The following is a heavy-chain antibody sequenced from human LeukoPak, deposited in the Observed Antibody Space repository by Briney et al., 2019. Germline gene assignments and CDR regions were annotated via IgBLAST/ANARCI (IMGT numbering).Heavy chain of an antibody. V-gene: IGHV1-18*01. CDR2: ISAYNGNT. J-gene: IGHJ3*02. D-gene: IGHD5-18*01. Sequence: GASVKVSCKASGYTFTSYGISWVRQAPGQGLEWMGWISAYNGNTNYAQKLQGRVTMTTDTSTSTAYMELRSLGSEDTAVYYCARENSGDTATDAFDIWGQGTMVTVSS. CDR3: ARENSGDTATDAFDI. CDR1: GYTFTSYG.